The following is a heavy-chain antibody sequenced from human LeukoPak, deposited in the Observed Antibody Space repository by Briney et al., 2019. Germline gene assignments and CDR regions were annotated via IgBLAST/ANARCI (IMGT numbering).Heavy chain of an antibody. CDR1: GFTFSNYW. J-gene: IGHJ5*02. Sequence: GGSLRLSCAASGFTFSNYWMTWVRKAPRKGLEWVDSIKEDGSEKYFVDSVKGRFTISRDNAKNSLYLQMNSLRAEDTAVYCCARILWGSSASNWFDPWGQGTLVTVSS. V-gene: IGHV3-7*01. CDR2: IKEDGSEK. D-gene: IGHD3-10*01. CDR3: ARILWGSSASNWFDP.